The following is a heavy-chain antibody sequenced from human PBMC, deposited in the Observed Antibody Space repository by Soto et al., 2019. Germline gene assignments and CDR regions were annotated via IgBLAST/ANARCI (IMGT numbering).Heavy chain of an antibody. Sequence: PSETLSLTCTVSGGSISPYYWSWIRQPPGKGLEWIGSVYYSGSTNYNPSLKSRVTISVDTSKDQFSLKLSSVTAADTAVYYCARTASDSSSWYFLDYWGQGTLVTVSS. CDR3: ARTASDSSSWYFLDY. D-gene: IGHD6-13*01. CDR2: VYYSGST. J-gene: IGHJ4*02. V-gene: IGHV4-59*08. CDR1: GGSISPYY.